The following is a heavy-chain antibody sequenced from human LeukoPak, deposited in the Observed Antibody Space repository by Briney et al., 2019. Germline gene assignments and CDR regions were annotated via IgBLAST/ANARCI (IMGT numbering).Heavy chain of an antibody. J-gene: IGHJ3*02. CDR2: ISSSSSTI. D-gene: IGHD4-23*01. Sequence: GGSLRLSCAASGFTFSSCSMNWVRQAPGKGLEWVSYISSSSSTIYYADSVKGRFTISRDNAKNSLYLQMNSLRAEDTAVYYCARAPRLVRAFDIWGQGTMVTVSS. CDR1: GFTFSSCS. CDR3: ARAPRLVRAFDI. V-gene: IGHV3-48*04.